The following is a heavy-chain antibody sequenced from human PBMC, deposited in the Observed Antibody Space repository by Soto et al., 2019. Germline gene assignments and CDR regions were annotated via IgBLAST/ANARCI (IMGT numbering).Heavy chain of an antibody. D-gene: IGHD3-3*01. CDR2: INHSGST. CDR3: ARVDEDDFWSGYNLFDE. V-gene: IGHV4-34*01. Sequence: SETLSLTCAVYGGSLSGYYWSWIRQPPGKGLEWIGEINHSGSTNYNPSLKSRVTISVDTSKNQFSLKLSSVTAADTAVYYCARVDEDDFWSGYNLFDEWGQGTLGTVSS. CDR1: GGSLSGYY. J-gene: IGHJ4*02.